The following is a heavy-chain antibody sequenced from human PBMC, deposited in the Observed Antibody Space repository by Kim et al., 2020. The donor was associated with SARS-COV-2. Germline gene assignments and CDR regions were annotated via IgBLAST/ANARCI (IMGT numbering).Heavy chain of an antibody. J-gene: IGHJ4*02. Sequence: QKLKGRVTMTTDTSTSTAYMELRSLRSDDTAVYYCARVGYGSGSYSPFDYWGQGTLVTVSS. V-gene: IGHV1-18*01. CDR3: ARVGYGSGSYSPFDY. D-gene: IGHD3-10*01.